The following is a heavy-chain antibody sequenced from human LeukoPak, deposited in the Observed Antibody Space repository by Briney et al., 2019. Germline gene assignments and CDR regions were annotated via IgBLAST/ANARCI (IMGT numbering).Heavy chain of an antibody. CDR1: GGSICNTNFY. V-gene: IGHV4-39*07. D-gene: IGHD1-14*01. J-gene: IGHJ4*02. Sequence: SETLSLTCIVSGGSICNTNFYWAWIRQPPGKGLEWIGNIYYAGITSYNPSLKSRVTISVDTSKNQFSLKLSSVTAADTAVYYCARHNAHSTMQFDYWGQGTLVTVSS. CDR3: ARHNAHSTMQFDY. CDR2: IYYAGIT.